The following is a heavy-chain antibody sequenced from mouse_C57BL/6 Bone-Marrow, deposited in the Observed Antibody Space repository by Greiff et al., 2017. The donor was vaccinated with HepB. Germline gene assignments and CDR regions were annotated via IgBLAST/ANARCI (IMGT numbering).Heavy chain of an antibody. CDR3: AREAY. CDR2: IDPSDSYT. CDR1: GYTFTSYW. J-gene: IGHJ3*01. Sequence: QVQLQQPGAELVKPGASVKLSCKASGYTFTSYWMQWVKQRPGQGLEWIGEIDPSDSYTNYNQKFKGKATFTVDTSSRTAYMQLSSLTSEDSAVYYCAREAYWGQGTLVTVSA. V-gene: IGHV1-50*01.